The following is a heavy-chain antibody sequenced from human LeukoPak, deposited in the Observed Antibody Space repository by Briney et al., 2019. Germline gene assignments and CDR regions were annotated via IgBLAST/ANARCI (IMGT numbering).Heavy chain of an antibody. CDR1: GGSISSGGYY. CDR3: ASTSSSPKSYYYYYYMDV. V-gene: IGHV4-31*03. CDR2: IYYSGST. J-gene: IGHJ6*03. D-gene: IGHD1-26*01. Sequence: SETLSLTCTVSGGSISSGGYYWSWIRQHPGKGLEWIGYIYYSGSTYYNPSLKSRVTISVDTSENQFSLKLSSVTAADTAVYYCASTSSSPKSYYYYYYMDVWGKGTTVTVSS.